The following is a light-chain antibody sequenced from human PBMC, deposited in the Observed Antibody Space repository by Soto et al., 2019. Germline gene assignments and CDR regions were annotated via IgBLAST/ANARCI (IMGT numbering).Light chain of an antibody. CDR3: QQYYSYPRT. J-gene: IGKJ1*01. V-gene: IGKV1-8*01. CDR1: QGISSY. CDR2: AAS. Sequence: IQMTQSPSALSASTGDRVTITCRASQGISSYLAWYQQKPGKAPKLLIYAASTLQSGVPSRFSGSGSGTDFTLTISCLQSEDFATYYCQQYYSYPRTFGQGTKVDI.